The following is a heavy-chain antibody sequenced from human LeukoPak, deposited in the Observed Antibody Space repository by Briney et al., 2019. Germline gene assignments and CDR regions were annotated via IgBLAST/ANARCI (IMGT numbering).Heavy chain of an antibody. J-gene: IGHJ4*02. D-gene: IGHD3-22*01. V-gene: IGHV1-2*02. Sequence: ASVKVSCKASGYTFTGYYMHWVRQAPGQGLEWMGWINPNSGGTNYAQKFQGRVTITADKSTSTAYMELSSLRPEDTAVYYCARSYYDSSGYLVIDYWGQGTLVTVSS. CDR2: INPNSGGT. CDR3: ARSYYDSSGYLVIDY. CDR1: GYTFTGYY.